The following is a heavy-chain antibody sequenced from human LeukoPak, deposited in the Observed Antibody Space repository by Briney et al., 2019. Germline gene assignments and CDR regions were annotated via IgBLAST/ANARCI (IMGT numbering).Heavy chain of an antibody. Sequence: PSETLSLTCTVSGGSISSYYWSWIRQPPGKGLEWIGYIYYSGSTNYNPSLKSRVTISVDTSKNQFSLKLSSVTAADTAVYYCARGPRGWRAFDIWGQGTMVTVSS. CDR2: IYYSGST. D-gene: IGHD2-15*01. V-gene: IGHV4-59*12. CDR1: GGSISSYY. J-gene: IGHJ3*02. CDR3: ARGPRGWRAFDI.